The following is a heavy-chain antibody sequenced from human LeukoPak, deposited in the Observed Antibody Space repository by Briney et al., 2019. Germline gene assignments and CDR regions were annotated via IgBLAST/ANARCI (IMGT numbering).Heavy chain of an antibody. J-gene: IGHJ4*02. CDR1: GFTVSSNY. D-gene: IGHD6-19*01. V-gene: IGHV3-53*01. Sequence: GGSLRLSCAAAGFTVSSNYMSWVRQAPGKGLEWVSVIYSGGSTYYADSVKGRFTISRDNSKNTLYLQMNSLRAEDTAVYYCAAAVARPDNYFDYWGQGTLVTVSS. CDR3: AAAVARPDNYFDY. CDR2: IYSGGST.